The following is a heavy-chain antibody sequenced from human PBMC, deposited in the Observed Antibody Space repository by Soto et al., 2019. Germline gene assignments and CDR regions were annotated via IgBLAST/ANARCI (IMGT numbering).Heavy chain of an antibody. CDR3: ARGRRFWDHGSGMDY. CDR2: ICYSGST. D-gene: IGHD3-10*01. CDR1: GGSISSGDYY. V-gene: IGHV4-31*03. J-gene: IGHJ4*02. Sequence: QVQLQESGPGLVKPSQTLSVICTVSGGSISSGDYYWSWIRQHPGKGLEWIGYICYSGSTYYNPSLRSRVTIAVHTSKNQFSLKLSSVTAADTAVYCCARGRRFWDHGSGMDYWGQGTLVTVSS.